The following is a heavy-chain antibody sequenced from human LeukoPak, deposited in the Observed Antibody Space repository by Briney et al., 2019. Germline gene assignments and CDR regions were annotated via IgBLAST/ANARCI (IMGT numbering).Heavy chain of an antibody. CDR1: GYTLTELS. J-gene: IGHJ4*02. D-gene: IGHD2-2*01. CDR2: FDPEDGET. V-gene: IGHV1-24*01. Sequence: ASVKVSCKVSGYTLTELSMHWVRQAPGKGLEWMGGFDPEDGETIYAQKFQGRVTMTEDTSTDTAYMELSSPRSEDTAVYYCATDPDYCSSTSCPIGYWGQGTLVTVSS. CDR3: ATDPDYCSSTSCPIGY.